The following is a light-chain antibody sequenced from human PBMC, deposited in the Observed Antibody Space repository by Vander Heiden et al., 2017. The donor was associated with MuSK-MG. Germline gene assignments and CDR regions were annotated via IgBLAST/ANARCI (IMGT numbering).Light chain of an antibody. CDR2: DDS. CDR3: QAWDSTSDHVV. J-gene: IGLJ2*01. Sequence: SYVLTQPPSVPVAPGQTARITCGGYNIGSKSVHWYQQRPGQAPVLVVYDDSDRRSGIPERFSGSNSGNTATLTISRVEAGDGADYYCQAWDSTSDHVVFGGGTKLTVL. V-gene: IGLV3-21*02. CDR1: NIGSKS.